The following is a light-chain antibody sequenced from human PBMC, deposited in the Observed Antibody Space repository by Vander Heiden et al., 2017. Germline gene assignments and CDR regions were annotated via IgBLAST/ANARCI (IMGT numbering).Light chain of an antibody. CDR2: SNN. CDR3: AAWDDSLNGPV. Sequence: QSVLPQPPSASGPPGPRVTISCSGSSSNIGSNTVNWYQQLPGTAPKLLIYSNNQRPSGVPDRFSGSKSGTSASLAISGLQSEDEADYYCAAWDDSLNGPVFGGGTKLTVL. CDR1: SSNIGSNT. J-gene: IGLJ2*01. V-gene: IGLV1-44*01.